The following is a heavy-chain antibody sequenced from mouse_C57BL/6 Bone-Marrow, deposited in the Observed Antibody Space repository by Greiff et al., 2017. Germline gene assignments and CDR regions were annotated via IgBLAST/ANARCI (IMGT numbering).Heavy chain of an antibody. CDR3: ARGRDYYGSSYKNWYFDV. Sequence: VHVKQSGPVLVKPGASVKMSCKASGYTFTDYYMNWVKQSHGKSLEWIGVINPYNGGTSYNQKFKGKATLTVDKSSSTAYMELNSLTSEYSAVYYCARGRDYYGSSYKNWYFDVWGTGTTVTVSS. V-gene: IGHV1-19*01. CDR2: INPYNGGT. D-gene: IGHD1-1*01. CDR1: GYTFTDYY. J-gene: IGHJ1*03.